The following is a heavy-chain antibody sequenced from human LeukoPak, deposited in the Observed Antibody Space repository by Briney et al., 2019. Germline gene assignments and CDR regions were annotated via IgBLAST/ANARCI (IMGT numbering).Heavy chain of an antibody. CDR2: IYPGDSDA. CDR3: ARRGNVYNSYYFDY. V-gene: IGHV5-51*01. Sequence: GESLKISCKGSGYSFTIYWIGWVRQMPGKGLKWMGIIYPGDSDARYSPSFQGQVTISADKSISTAYLQWSSLKASDTAMYYCARRGNVYNSYYFDYWGQGTLVTVSS. CDR1: GYSFTIYW. J-gene: IGHJ4*02. D-gene: IGHD5-24*01.